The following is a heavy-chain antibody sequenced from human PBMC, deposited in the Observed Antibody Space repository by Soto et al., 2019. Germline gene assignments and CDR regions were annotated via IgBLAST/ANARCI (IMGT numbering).Heavy chain of an antibody. D-gene: IGHD6-13*01. Sequence: QVQLVQSGSEVKMPGSSVKVSCKTSGGTFSRHAINWVRQAPGQGLEWMGGIIPMFGTTNYAQKFKGRVTSSADESTSTAYMEVSSLRSEDAAVYYCARASIHGSSWYFWFDPWGHGPLVTFSS. V-gene: IGHV1-69*01. CDR3: ARASIHGSSWYFWFDP. J-gene: IGHJ5*02. CDR2: IIPMFGTT. CDR1: GGTFSRHA.